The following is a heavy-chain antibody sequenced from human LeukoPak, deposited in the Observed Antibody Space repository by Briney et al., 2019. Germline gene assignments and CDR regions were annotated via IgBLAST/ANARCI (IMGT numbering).Heavy chain of an antibody. CDR3: AKWKYSNSGIDDY. D-gene: IGHD6-6*01. CDR1: GFTFSSYA. CDR2: ISGSGDNT. V-gene: IGHV3-23*01. J-gene: IGHJ4*02. Sequence: GGSLRLSCAASGFTFSSYAMSWVRQVPGKGLEWVSVISGSGDNTYYADSVKGRFTTSRDNSKNMLYLQMNSLRAEDTAVYYCAKWKYSNSGIDDYWGQGTLVTVSS.